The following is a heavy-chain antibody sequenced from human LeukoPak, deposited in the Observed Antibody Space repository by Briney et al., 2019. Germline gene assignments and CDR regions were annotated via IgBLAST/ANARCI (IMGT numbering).Heavy chain of an antibody. V-gene: IGHV4-38-2*02. D-gene: IGHD3-22*01. CDR3: ARLSKDSSGYCSYYYYYMDV. J-gene: IGHJ6*03. CDR1: GYSISSGYF. CDR2: IYHSGST. Sequence: SETLSLTCTVSGYSISSGYFWGWIRQPPGKGLECIGTIYHSGSTYYNPSLKSRVTISVDTSKNQFSLKLSSVTAADTAVYYCARLSKDSSGYCSYYYYYMDVWGKGTTVTISS.